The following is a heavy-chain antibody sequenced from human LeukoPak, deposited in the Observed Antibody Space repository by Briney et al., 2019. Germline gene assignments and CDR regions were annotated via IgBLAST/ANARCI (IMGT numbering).Heavy chain of an antibody. V-gene: IGHV4-39*07. CDR1: GGSISSSSYY. CDR2: IYYSGTT. CDR3: ARDRGSGLGFDY. D-gene: IGHD3-16*01. J-gene: IGHJ4*02. Sequence: SETLSLTCTVSGGSISSSSYYWGWIRQPPGKGLEWIGSIYYSGTTYYNPSLKSRVTISVDTSKNQFSLKLSSVTAADTAVYYCARDRGSGLGFDYWGQGILVTLSS.